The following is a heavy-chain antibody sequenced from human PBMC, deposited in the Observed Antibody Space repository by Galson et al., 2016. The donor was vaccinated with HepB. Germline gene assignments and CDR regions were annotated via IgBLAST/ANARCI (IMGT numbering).Heavy chain of an antibody. J-gene: IGHJ3*02. CDR1: GGPFSSTTYY. Sequence: SETLSLTCTVSGGPFSSTTYYWGCIRQPPGKGLEWIGSIHYGGSTYYNPSLESRVTIPVDTSKNQFSLKLRSVTAADTAIDYCVSQRLNAFDIWGQGTMVTVSS. D-gene: IGHD4-17*01. CDR2: IHYGGST. V-gene: IGHV4-39*01. CDR3: VSQRLNAFDI.